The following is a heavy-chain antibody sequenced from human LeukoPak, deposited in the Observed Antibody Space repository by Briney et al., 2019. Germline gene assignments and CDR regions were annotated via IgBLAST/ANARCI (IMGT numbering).Heavy chain of an antibody. V-gene: IGHV1-24*01. CDR1: RYTLTELS. D-gene: IGHD4-23*01. CDR2: FDPEDGET. Sequence: ASVKVSCKVSRYTLTELSMHWVRQAPGKGLEWMGGFDPEDGETIYAQKFQGRVTMTEDTSTDTAYMELSSLRSEDTAVYYCATLGVVGGNSEFDYWGQGTLVTVSS. J-gene: IGHJ4*02. CDR3: ATLGVVGGNSEFDY.